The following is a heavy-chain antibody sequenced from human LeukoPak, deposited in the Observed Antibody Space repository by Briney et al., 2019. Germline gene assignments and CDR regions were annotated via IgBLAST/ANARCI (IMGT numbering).Heavy chain of an antibody. V-gene: IGHV4-34*01. CDR1: GGSFSGYY. CDR2: INHSGST. D-gene: IGHD3-10*01. J-gene: IGHJ6*02. CDR3: ARVRGPYYYGSGSKYYYGMDV. Sequence: SETLSLTCAVYGGSFSGYYWSWIRQPPGKGLEWIGEINHSGSTNYNPSLKSRVTISVDTSKNQFSLKLSSVTAADTAVYYCARVRGPYYYGSGSKYYYGMDVWGQGTTVTASS.